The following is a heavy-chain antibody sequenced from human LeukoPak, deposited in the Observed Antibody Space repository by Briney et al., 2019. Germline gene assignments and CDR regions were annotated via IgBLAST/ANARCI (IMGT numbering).Heavy chain of an antibody. V-gene: IGHV3-23*01. CDR1: GFTFSTYT. Sequence: GRSLRLSCAASGFTFSTYTMHWVRQAPGKGLEWVSAISGNGDSTYYADSVKGRFTISRDNSKNTLYLQMNSLRAEDTALYYCARQMATINHWGQGTLVTVSS. CDR2: ISGNGDST. CDR3: ARQMATINH. J-gene: IGHJ5*02. D-gene: IGHD5-24*01.